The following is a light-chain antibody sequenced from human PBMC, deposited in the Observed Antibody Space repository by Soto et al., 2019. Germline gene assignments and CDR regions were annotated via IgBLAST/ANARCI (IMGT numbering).Light chain of an antibody. CDR2: AAS. J-gene: IGKJ1*01. Sequence: DIQMTQSPSSLSASVGDRVTITCRASQGISTYLAWHQQKPGKVPKLLIYAASTLQSGVPSRFSGSGSGTDFTLTISSLQPEDVATYYCQKYNSAPWTLGQGTKVEIK. V-gene: IGKV1-27*01. CDR1: QGISTY. CDR3: QKYNSAPWT.